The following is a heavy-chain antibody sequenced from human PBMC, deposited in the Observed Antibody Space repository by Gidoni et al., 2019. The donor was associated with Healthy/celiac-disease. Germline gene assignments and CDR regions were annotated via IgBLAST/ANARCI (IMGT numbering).Heavy chain of an antibody. D-gene: IGHD3-3*01. CDR2: IKSKTDGGTT. CDR1: GFTFSNAW. V-gene: IGHV3-15*01. CDR3: TTETIFGVVIPSGMDV. J-gene: IGHJ6*02. Sequence: EVQLVESGGGLVKPGGSLRLSCAASGFTFSNAWMSWVRQAPGKGLEWVGRIKSKTDGGTTDYAAPVKGRFTISRDDSKNTLYLQMNSLKTEDTAVYYCTTETIFGVVIPSGMDVWGQGTTVTVSS.